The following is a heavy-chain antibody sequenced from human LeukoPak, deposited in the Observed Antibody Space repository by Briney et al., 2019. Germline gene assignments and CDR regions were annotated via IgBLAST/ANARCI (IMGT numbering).Heavy chain of an antibody. D-gene: IGHD6-19*01. J-gene: IGHJ4*02. Sequence: GGSLRLSCTASGYTFTSYGISWVRQAPGQGLEWMGWISAYNGNTNYAQKLQGRVTMTTDTSTSTAYMELRSLRSDDTAVYYCAREAGLNDYWGQGTLVTVSS. CDR2: ISAYNGNT. CDR1: GYTFTSYG. V-gene: IGHV1-18*01. CDR3: AREAGLNDY.